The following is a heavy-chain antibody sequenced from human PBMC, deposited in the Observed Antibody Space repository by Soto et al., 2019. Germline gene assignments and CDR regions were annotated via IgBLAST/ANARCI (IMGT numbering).Heavy chain of an antibody. D-gene: IGHD3-3*01. V-gene: IGHV3-30-3*01. CDR3: ARGGVVTINDAFDI. Sequence: QVQLVESGGGVVQPGRSLRLSCAASGFTFSSYAMHWVRQAPGKGLEWVAVISYDGSNKYYADSVKGRFTISRDNSKNTLYLQMNSLRAEDTAVYYCARGGVVTINDAFDIWGQGTMVTVSS. J-gene: IGHJ3*02. CDR2: ISYDGSNK. CDR1: GFTFSSYA.